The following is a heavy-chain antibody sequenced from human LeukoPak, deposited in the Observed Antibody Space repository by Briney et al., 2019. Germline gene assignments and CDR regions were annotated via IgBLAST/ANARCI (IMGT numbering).Heavy chain of an antibody. V-gene: IGHV3-48*04. J-gene: IGHJ4*02. D-gene: IGHD4/OR15-4a*01. Sequence: GGSLRLSCAASGFTFSTYTMNWVRLSPDKGLEWIAYITSSGATTEYADSVKGRFTISRVNAKNSLYLQMNSLRPDDTAVYYCARDPDYGDPYWGQGTLVTVSS. CDR1: GFTFSTYT. CDR3: ARDPDYGDPY. CDR2: ITSSGATT.